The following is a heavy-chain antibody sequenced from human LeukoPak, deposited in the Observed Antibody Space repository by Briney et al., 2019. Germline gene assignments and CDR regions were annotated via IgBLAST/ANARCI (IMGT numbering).Heavy chain of an antibody. CDR2: IRYDGSNK. CDR1: GFTFSSYG. Sequence: GGSLRLSCAASGFTFSSYGMHWVRQAPGKGLEWVAFIRYDGSNKYYADSVKGRFTISRDNAKNSLYLQMNSLRAEDTAVYYCARADIVVVPAARGGDWGQGTLVTVSS. J-gene: IGHJ4*02. D-gene: IGHD2-2*01. CDR3: ARADIVVVPAARGGD. V-gene: IGHV3-30*02.